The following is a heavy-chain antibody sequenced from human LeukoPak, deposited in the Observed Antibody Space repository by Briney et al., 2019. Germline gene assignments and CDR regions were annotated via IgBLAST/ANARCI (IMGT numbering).Heavy chain of an antibody. J-gene: IGHJ4*02. CDR3: AREASRSSWYGSDY. CDR1: GGSISSGSYY. Sequence: PSETLSLTCTVSGGSISSGSYYWSWIRQPAGKGLEWIGRIYTSGSTNYNPSLKSRVTISVDTSKNQFSLKLSSVTAADTAVYYCAREASRSSWYGSDYWGQGTLVTVSS. CDR2: IYTSGST. V-gene: IGHV4-61*02. D-gene: IGHD6-13*01.